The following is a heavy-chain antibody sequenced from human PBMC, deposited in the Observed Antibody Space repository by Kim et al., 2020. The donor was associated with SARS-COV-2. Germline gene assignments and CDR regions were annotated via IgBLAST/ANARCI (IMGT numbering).Heavy chain of an antibody. J-gene: IGHJ6*02. V-gene: IGHV3-74*01. CDR1: RFTFSNRW. CDR2: INSDGSTT. Sequence: GGSLRLPCAASRFTFSNRWMHWVRQSPGKGLVWVSHINSDGSTTTYADSVRGRFTISRDNAKNTVYLQMNNLRAEDTAVYYCTRDDGYGMDVWGQGTTVT. CDR3: TRDDGYGMDV.